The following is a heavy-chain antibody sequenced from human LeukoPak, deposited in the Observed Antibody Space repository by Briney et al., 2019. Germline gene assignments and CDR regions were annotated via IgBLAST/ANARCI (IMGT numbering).Heavy chain of an antibody. Sequence: GRSLRLSCAASGFTFDDYAMHWVRQAPGKGLEWVSGVNWNSGTILYADSVEGRFTISRDNAKNSLYLQMNSLRAEDMALYFCAKDIGDYGDYGWAFDIWGQGTMVTVSS. V-gene: IGHV3-9*03. CDR1: GFTFDDYA. CDR2: VNWNSGTI. J-gene: IGHJ3*02. D-gene: IGHD4-17*01. CDR3: AKDIGDYGDYGWAFDI.